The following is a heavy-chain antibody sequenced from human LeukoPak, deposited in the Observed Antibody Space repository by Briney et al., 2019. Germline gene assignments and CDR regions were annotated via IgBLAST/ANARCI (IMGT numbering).Heavy chain of an antibody. J-gene: IGHJ4*02. V-gene: IGHV3-30*02. Sequence: GGSLRLSCAASGFTFSSYGMHWVRQAPGKGLESVAFIRYDGSNKYYADSVKGRFTISRDNSKNTLYLQMNSLRAEDTAVYYCAKDPPMYSGSYFDYWGQGTLVTVSS. CDR2: IRYDGSNK. CDR1: GFTFSSYG. D-gene: IGHD1-26*01. CDR3: AKDPPMYSGSYFDY.